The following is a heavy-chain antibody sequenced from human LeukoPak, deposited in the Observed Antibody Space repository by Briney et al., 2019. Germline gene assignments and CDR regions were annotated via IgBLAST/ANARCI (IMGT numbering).Heavy chain of an antibody. D-gene: IGHD5-12*01. CDR2: IRFDGNNK. CDR3: AKAESEYSGYHAFDF. CDR1: GFTFSSYG. V-gene: IGHV3-30*02. Sequence: PGGSLRLSCAAPGFTFSSYGMHWVRQAPGKGLEWVTFIRFDGNNKYYADSVKGRFTISRDNSKNTLYLQMNSLRAEDTAVYYCAKAESEYSGYHAFDFWGQGTLVTVSS. J-gene: IGHJ4*02.